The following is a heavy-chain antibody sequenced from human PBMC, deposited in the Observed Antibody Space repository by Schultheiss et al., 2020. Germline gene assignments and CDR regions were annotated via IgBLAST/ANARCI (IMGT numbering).Heavy chain of an antibody. V-gene: IGHV3-7*03. CDR3: ARDSGYDWPPSYYYYGMDV. CDR1: GFTFSSYG. CDR2: IKQDGSEK. D-gene: IGHD5-12*01. Sequence: GESLKISCAASGFTFSSYGMHWVRQAPGKGLEWVANIKQDGSEKYYVDSVKGRFTISRDNAKNSLYLQMNSLRAEDTAVYYCARDSGYDWPPSYYYYGMDVWGQGTTVTVSS. J-gene: IGHJ6*02.